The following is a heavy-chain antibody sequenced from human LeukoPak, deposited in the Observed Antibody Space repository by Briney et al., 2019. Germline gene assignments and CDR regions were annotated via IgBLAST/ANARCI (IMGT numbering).Heavy chain of an antibody. J-gene: IGHJ4*02. CDR1: GYTFTGYY. Sequence: ASVKVSCKASGYTFTGYYMHWVRQAPGQGLEWMGWINPNSGGTNYAQKFQGRVTMTRDTSISTAYMELSRPRSDDTAVYYCARSHPYYYDSSGYYYVPFFDYWGQGTLVTVSS. CDR3: ARSHPYYYDSSGYYYVPFFDY. V-gene: IGHV1-2*02. D-gene: IGHD3-22*01. CDR2: INPNSGGT.